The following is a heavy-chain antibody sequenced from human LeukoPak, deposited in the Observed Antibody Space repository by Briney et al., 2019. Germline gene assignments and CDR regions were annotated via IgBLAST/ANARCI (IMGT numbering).Heavy chain of an antibody. Sequence: SETLSLTCTVSGGSISSGSYYWSWIRQPPGKGLEWIGEIHHSGSTNYSPSLKSRATISVDYSRNQFSLGLSSVTAADTAVYYCARVTGYMIEDYFDYWGQGTLVTVSS. CDR3: ARVTGYMIEDYFDY. J-gene: IGHJ4*02. CDR1: GGSISSGSYY. V-gene: IGHV4-61*05. D-gene: IGHD3-22*01. CDR2: IHHSGST.